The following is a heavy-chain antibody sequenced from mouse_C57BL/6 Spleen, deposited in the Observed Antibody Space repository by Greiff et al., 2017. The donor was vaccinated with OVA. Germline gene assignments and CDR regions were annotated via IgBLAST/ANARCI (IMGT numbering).Heavy chain of an antibody. Sequence: VQLQQSGPELVKPGASVKIPCKASGYTFTDYNMDWVKQSHGKSLEWIGDINPNNGGTIYNQKFKGKATLTVDKSSSTAYMELRSLTSEDTAVYYCARYGNWYFDVWGTGTTVTVSS. CDR2: INPNNGGT. V-gene: IGHV1-18*01. J-gene: IGHJ1*03. CDR1: GYTFTDYN. CDR3: ARYGNWYFDV. D-gene: IGHD2-1*01.